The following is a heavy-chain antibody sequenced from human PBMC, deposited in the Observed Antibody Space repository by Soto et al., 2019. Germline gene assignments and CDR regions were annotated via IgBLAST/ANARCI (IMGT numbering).Heavy chain of an antibody. V-gene: IGHV1-18*04. CDR3: AREENCSDGICYSEYFQR. CDR2: ISVYSGNT. Sequence: QVQLVQSGAEVRKPGASVKVSCKASGYVLSTFGISWVRQAPGQGLEWMGWISVYSGNTDYARKFQDRVTMTTDTSTNTAYMELTTLTSDDTAAYYCAREENCSDGICYSEYFQRWGQGTLVTVSS. J-gene: IGHJ1*01. CDR1: GYVLSTFG. D-gene: IGHD2-15*01.